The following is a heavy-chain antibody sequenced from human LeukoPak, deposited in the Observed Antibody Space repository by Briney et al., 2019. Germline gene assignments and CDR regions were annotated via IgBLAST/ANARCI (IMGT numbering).Heavy chain of an antibody. D-gene: IGHD3-3*01. CDR3: ARRITIFGSFDP. CDR1: GGSFSGYY. J-gene: IGHJ5*02. CDR2: INHSGST. V-gene: IGHV4-34*01. Sequence: PSETLSLTCAVYGGSFSGYYWRWIRQPPGKGLEWMGEINHSGSTNHNPSLKSRVTISVDSSKNQFSLKLSSVTAAGAAVYYCARRITIFGSFDPWGQGTLVTVSS.